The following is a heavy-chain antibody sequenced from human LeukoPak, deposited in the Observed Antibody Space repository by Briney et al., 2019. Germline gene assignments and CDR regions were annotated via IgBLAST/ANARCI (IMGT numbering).Heavy chain of an antibody. D-gene: IGHD2-2*02. J-gene: IGHJ4*02. CDR1: GGSISSSSYY. V-gene: IGHV4-39*07. Sequence: KPSETLSLTCTVSGGSISSSSYYWGWIRQPPGKGLEWIGSIYYSGTTFYNPSLKSRVTISVDTSKNQFSLKLSSVTAADTAVYYCAGPYCSSTSCYTIRPIWGQGTLVTVSS. CDR2: IYYSGTT. CDR3: AGPYCSSTSCYTIRPI.